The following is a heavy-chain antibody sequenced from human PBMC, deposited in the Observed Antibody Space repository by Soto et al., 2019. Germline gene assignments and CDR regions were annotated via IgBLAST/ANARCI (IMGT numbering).Heavy chain of an antibody. CDR1: GFTFSSYA. CDR3: ARHPYSNYDGQLF. J-gene: IGHJ4*02. D-gene: IGHD4-4*01. V-gene: IGHV3-23*01. CDR2: ISGSGGST. Sequence: EVQLLESGGGLVQPGGSLRLSCAASGFTFSSYAMSWVRQAPGKGLEWVSAISGSGGSTYYADSVKGRFTISRDNSKNTLYLQMNSLRAEDTAVYYCARHPYSNYDGQLFWGQGTLVTVSS.